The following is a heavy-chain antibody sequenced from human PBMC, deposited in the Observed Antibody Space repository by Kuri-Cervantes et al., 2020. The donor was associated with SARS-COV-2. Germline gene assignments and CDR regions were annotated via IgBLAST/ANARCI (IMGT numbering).Heavy chain of an antibody. J-gene: IGHJ4*02. D-gene: IGHD4-17*01. Sequence: SVKVSCKASGGTFDSYTISWVRQTPGQGLEWMGGIITAFGTANYAQKFQDRVTLIADKSTSTVFMELSRLSSEDTAVYYCARLSGLSTVTTSRPYWGQGTLVTVSS. CDR2: IITAFGTA. V-gene: IGHV1-69*06. CDR1: GGTFDSYT. CDR3: ARLSGLSTVTTSRPY.